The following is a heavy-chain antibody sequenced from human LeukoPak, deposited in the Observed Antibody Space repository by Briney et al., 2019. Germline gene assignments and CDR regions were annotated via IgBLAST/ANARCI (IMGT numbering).Heavy chain of an antibody. CDR1: GFTFSSYS. CDR2: ISSSSSYI. D-gene: IGHD2-2*01. J-gene: IGHJ6*02. V-gene: IGHV3-21*01. Sequence: GGSLRLSCAASGFTFSSYSMNWVRQAPGKGLEWVSSISSSSSYIYYADSVKGRFTISRDNAKNSLYLQMNSLRAEDTAVYYCARALVPAARKGGFYGMDVWGQGTTVTVSS. CDR3: ARALVPAARKGGFYGMDV.